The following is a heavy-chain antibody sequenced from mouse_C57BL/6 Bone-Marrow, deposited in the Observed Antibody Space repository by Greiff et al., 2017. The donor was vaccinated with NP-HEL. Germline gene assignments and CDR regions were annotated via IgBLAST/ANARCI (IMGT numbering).Heavy chain of an antibody. CDR2: ISDGGSYN. Sequence: EVHLVESGGGLVKPGGSLKLSCAASGFTFSSYAMSWVRQTPEKRLEWVATISDGGSYNYYTDNVKGRFTISSNNAKNNQYLQMSHLKSEDTAVYYCARGPPSPYYAMDYWGQGTSVTVSS. V-gene: IGHV5-4*01. J-gene: IGHJ4*01. D-gene: IGHD2-10*02. CDR3: ARGPPSPYYAMDY. CDR1: GFTFSSYA.